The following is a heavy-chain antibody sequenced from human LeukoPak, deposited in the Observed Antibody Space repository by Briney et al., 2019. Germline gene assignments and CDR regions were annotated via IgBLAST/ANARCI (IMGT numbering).Heavy chain of an antibody. J-gene: IGHJ4*02. Sequence: VGSLRLSCAASGFTVSKYWMDWVRQAPGKGLVWVSRINNDGSSTSYADSVKGRFTISRDNAKNILYLQMNSLRAEDTAVYYCATNVVGASGFWGLGTLVTVSS. CDR1: GFTVSKYW. V-gene: IGHV3-74*01. CDR3: ATNVVGASGF. D-gene: IGHD1-26*01. CDR2: INNDGSST.